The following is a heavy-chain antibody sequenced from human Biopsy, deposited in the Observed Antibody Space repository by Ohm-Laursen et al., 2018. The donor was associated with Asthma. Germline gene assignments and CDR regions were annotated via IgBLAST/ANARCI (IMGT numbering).Heavy chain of an antibody. CDR3: GRDPGGFDP. D-gene: IGHD3-10*01. Sequence: ATVKISCNASGYTFTSTVYGISWVRQAPGQGLEWMGWIRPHTGDTNYAQMLRGRVTMTTDTSTSTAYMELRGLRSDDTAVYYCGRDPGGFDPWGQGTLVTVSS. V-gene: IGHV1-18*01. CDR2: IRPHTGDT. CDR1: GYTFTSTVYG. J-gene: IGHJ5*02.